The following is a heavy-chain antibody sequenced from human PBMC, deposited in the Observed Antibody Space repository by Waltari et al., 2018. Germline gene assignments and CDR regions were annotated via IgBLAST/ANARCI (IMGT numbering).Heavy chain of an antibody. Sequence: QVQLQESGPGLVKPSETLSLTCTVSGGSISSYYWSWIRQPAGKGLEWIGRIYTSGSTNYNPSLKSRVTMSVDTSKNQFSLKLSSVTAADTTVYYCARVLVAVAGYYFDYWGQGTLVTVSS. J-gene: IGHJ4*02. V-gene: IGHV4-4*07. D-gene: IGHD6-19*01. CDR1: GGSISSYY. CDR2: IYTSGST. CDR3: ARVLVAVAGYYFDY.